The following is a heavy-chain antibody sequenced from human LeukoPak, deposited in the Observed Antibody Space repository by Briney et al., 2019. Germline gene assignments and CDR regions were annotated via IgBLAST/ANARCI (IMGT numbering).Heavy chain of an antibody. CDR2: IYHSGST. CDR1: GGSISSSNW. J-gene: IGHJ4*02. CDR3: ASTVAVAGTKADY. V-gene: IGHV4-4*02. D-gene: IGHD6-19*01. Sequence: PSGTLSLTCAVSGGSISSSNWWSWVRQSPGKGLEWIGEIYHSGSTNYNPSLKSRVTISVDKSKNQFSLKLSSVTAADTAVYYCASTVAVAGTKADYWGQGTLVTVSS.